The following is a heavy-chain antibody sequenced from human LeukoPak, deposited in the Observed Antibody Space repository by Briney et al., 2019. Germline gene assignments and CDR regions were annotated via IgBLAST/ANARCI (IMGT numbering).Heavy chain of an antibody. CDR3: ASRPRREYSSSWYNFDY. CDR1: GGSFSGYY. D-gene: IGHD6-13*01. CDR2: INHSGSP. J-gene: IGHJ4*02. V-gene: IGHV4-34*01. Sequence: SEPLSLTCAVYGGSFSGYYWSWIRQPPGKWLGWIGEINHSGSPTYNPSVKSRVTISVDTSKNQFSLKLSSVTAADTAVYYCASRPRREYSSSWYNFDYWGQGTLVTVCS.